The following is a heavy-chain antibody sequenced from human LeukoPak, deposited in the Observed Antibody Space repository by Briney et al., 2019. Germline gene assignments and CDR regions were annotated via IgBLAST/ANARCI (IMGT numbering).Heavy chain of an antibody. CDR1: GFTFSSYW. CDR3: ARGDGYNLIDY. Sequence: GGSLRLSCAASGFTFSSYWMHWVRQAPGEGLVWVSRINSDGSSTSYADSVKGRFTISRDNAKNTLYLQMNSLRAEDTAVYHCARGDGYNLIDYWGQGTLVTVSS. J-gene: IGHJ4*02. D-gene: IGHD5-24*01. V-gene: IGHV3-74*01. CDR2: INSDGSST.